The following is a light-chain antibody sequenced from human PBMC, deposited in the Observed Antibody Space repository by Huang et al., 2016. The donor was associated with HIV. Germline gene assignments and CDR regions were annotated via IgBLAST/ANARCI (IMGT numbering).Light chain of an antibody. J-gene: IGKJ3*01. Sequence: IVMTQSPLSLPVTPGEPASISCRSSQSLLHSSGYIYLHWYLQKSGQSPQLLIYLGSNRASGVPDRFSGSGSGTDFTLKISRVEAEDVGIYYCMQSLQTPFPFGPGTKVDI. CDR2: LGS. V-gene: IGKV2-28*01. CDR1: QSLLHSSGYIY. CDR3: MQSLQTPFP.